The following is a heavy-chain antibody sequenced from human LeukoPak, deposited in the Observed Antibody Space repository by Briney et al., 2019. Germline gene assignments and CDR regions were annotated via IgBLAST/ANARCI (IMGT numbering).Heavy chain of an antibody. CDR1: GGSFSGYY. V-gene: IGHV4-34*01. CDR3: ARGASTMVRGVIWPYLPF. Sequence: KRSETLSLTCAVYGGSFSGYYWSWIRQPPGKELEWIGEINHSGSTNYNPSLKSRVTISVDTSKNQFSLKLSSVTAADTAVYCCARGASTMVRGVIWPYLPFWGQGTLVTVSS. J-gene: IGHJ4*02. CDR2: INHSGST. D-gene: IGHD3-10*01.